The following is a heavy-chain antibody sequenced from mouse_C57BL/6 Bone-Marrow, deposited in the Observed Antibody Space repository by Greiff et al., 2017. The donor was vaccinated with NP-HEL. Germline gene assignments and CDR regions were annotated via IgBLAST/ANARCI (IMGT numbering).Heavy chain of an antibody. CDR1: GYTFTSYW. V-gene: IGHV1-61*01. Sequence: VQLQQPGAELVRPGSSVKLSCKASGYTFTSYWMDWVKQRPGQGLEWIGNIYPSDSETHYNQKFKDKATLTVDKSSSTAYMQLSSLTSEDSAVYYCASIDYDRDYWGQGTTLTVSS. J-gene: IGHJ2*01. CDR2: IYPSDSET. CDR3: ASIDYDRDY. D-gene: IGHD2-4*01.